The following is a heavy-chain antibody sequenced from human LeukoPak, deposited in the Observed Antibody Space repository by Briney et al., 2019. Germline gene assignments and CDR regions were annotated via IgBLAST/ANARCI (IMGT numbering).Heavy chain of an antibody. CDR1: GGSFRGYY. V-gene: IGHV4-34*01. CDR2: INHSGST. J-gene: IGHJ4*02. D-gene: IGHD4-23*01. Sequence: SETLSLTCAVYGGSFRGYYWSWIRQPPGKGLEWIGEINHSGSTNYNPSLKSRVTISVDTSKNQFSLTLKSVTAADTAVYFCARDPTTVVTVPYYFDFWGQGTPVTVSS. CDR3: ARDPTTVVTVPYYFDF.